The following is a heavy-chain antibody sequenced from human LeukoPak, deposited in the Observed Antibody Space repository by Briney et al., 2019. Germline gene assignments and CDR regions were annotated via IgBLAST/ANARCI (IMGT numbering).Heavy chain of an antibody. Sequence: GRSLRLSCAASGFTFGDYAMHWVRQAPGKGLEWVSGINWNGGSIGYADSVKGRFTISRDSAKNSLYLQMTCLRAEDTALYYCAKDGGESRDYYFEYWGQGTLVTVSS. CDR1: GFTFGDYA. D-gene: IGHD2-21*01. CDR3: AKDGGESRDYYFEY. CDR2: INWNGGSI. J-gene: IGHJ4*02. V-gene: IGHV3-9*01.